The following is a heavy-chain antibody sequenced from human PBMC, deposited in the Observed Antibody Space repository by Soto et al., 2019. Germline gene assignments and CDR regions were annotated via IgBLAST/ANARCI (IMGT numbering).Heavy chain of an antibody. CDR2: ISAYNGNT. D-gene: IGHD6-13*01. CDR3: ARVGGGYSSTWSHY. Sequence: ASVKVSCKASGYTFTSYGISWVRQAPGQGLEWMGWISAYNGNTNYAQKLQGRVTMTSDTSTSTVYMELSSLRSEDTAVYYCARVGGGYSSTWSHYWGQGTLVTVSS. V-gene: IGHV1-18*01. J-gene: IGHJ4*02. CDR1: GYTFTSYG.